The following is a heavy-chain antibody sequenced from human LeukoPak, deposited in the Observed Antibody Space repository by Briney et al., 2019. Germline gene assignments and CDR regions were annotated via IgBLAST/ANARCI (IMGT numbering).Heavy chain of an antibody. CDR1: GDSVNTRRYY. CDR3: ARRDIVKGGFDY. Sequence: SETLSLTCPVSGDSVNTRRYYWGWIRQPPGKGLEWFGSIYNSGSTYYEPSLRSRVTISIDTSRNQFSLNLTSVTAADTAVYFCARRDIVKGGFDYLGQGTLVTVSS. J-gene: IGHJ4*02. CDR2: IYNSGST. V-gene: IGHV4-39*01. D-gene: IGHD3-16*02.